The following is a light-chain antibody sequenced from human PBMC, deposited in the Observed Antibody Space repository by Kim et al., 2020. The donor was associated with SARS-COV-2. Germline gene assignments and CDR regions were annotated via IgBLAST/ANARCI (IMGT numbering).Light chain of an antibody. Sequence: ASVRDRVTITCRASQGFCSYLAWYQQQPGKAPNLLIYGASTLQSGVPSSFSGSGSGTEFTLTLSSLQPEDFATYFCQLLNSYPRTFGGGTQVDIK. CDR1: QGFCSY. CDR3: QLLNSYPRT. CDR2: GAS. J-gene: IGKJ4*01. V-gene: IGKV1-9*01.